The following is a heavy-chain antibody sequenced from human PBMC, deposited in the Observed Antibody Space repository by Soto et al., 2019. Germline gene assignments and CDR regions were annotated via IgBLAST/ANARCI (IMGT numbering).Heavy chain of an antibody. CDR3: SRGWGAH. Sequence: EVQLVESGGGLVQPGGSLRLSCAAYGFTFSSYWMSWVRQAPGKGLEWVANMKLDGSEKYYVDSVKRRFAISKDNAKTSVYLQMNSLRAEDTAVYYCSRGWGAHWGQGTLVTVSS. CDR2: MKLDGSEK. D-gene: IGHD3-16*01. CDR1: GFTFSSYW. J-gene: IGHJ4*02. V-gene: IGHV3-7*03.